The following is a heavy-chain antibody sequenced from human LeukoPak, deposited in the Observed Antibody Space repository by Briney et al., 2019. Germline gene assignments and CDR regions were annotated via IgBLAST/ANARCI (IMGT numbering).Heavy chain of an antibody. V-gene: IGHV1-2*02. CDR3: ARAFGWGVPGDYYYYMDV. CDR1: GYTFTGHY. D-gene: IGHD2-2*01. Sequence: ASVKVSCKASGYTFTGHYMHWVRQAPGQGLEWMGWINPNSGGTNYAQKFQGRVTMTRDTSISTAYMELSRLRFDDTAVYYCARAFGWGVPGDYYYYMDVWGKGTTVTASS. J-gene: IGHJ6*03. CDR2: INPNSGGT.